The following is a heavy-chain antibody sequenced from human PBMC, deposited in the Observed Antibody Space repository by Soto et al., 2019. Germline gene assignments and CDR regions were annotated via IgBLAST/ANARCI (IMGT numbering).Heavy chain of an antibody. V-gene: IGHV3-23*01. J-gene: IGHJ6*02. Sequence: VSLRLSCAASGFTFSSYAMSWVRQAPGKGLEWVSAISGSGGSTYYADSVKGRFTISRDNSKNTPYLQMNSLRAEDTAVYYCAKGGWKYTTRLYGMDGWGQGSTVTVSS. CDR2: ISGSGGST. CDR3: AKGGWKYTTRLYGMDG. CDR1: GFTFSSYA. D-gene: IGHD6-19*01.